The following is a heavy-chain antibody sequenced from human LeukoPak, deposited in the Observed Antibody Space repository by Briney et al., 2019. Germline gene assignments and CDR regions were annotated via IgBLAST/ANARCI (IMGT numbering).Heavy chain of an antibody. J-gene: IGHJ4*02. CDR2: INPKTGDT. CDR3: ARSFYSGTYYCDY. V-gene: IGHV1-2*02. D-gene: IGHD1-26*01. Sequence: ASVKVSCKASGYTFTSYGISWVRQAPGQGLEWMGWINPKTGDTNYAQKFQGRVTMSRDTSISTAYMKLSGLRFDDTAVYYCARSFYSGTYYCDYWGQGTLVTVSS. CDR1: GYTFTSYG.